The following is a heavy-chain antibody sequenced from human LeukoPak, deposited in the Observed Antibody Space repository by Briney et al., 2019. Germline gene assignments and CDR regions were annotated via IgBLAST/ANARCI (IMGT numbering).Heavy chain of an antibody. J-gene: IGHJ4*02. V-gene: IGHV3-66*02. CDR2: IWSGGNT. D-gene: IGHD2-21*02. CDR1: GFSVSTKY. CDR3: ASATYCGGDCYAFFDD. Sequence: GSLRLSCAASGFSVSTKYMSWVRQAPGKGLEWVSSIWSGGNTYYADSVKGRFTISRDNFKNTVYLQMNSPRAEDTAVYYCASATYCGGDCYAFFDDWGQGTLVTVSS.